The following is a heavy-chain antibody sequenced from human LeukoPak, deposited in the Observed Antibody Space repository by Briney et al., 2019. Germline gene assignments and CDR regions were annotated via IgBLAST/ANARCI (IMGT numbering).Heavy chain of an antibody. CDR2: IYDSGST. V-gene: IGHV4-61*05. D-gene: IGHD4-17*01. J-gene: IGHJ6*04. Sequence: SETLSLTCTVSGGSISSSSYYWGWIRQPPGKGLEWIGYIYDSGSTNYNPSLKSRLTISVDTSNNQFSLKLSSVTAADTAVYYCARGSVTTYYFYGMDVWGKGTTVTVSS. CDR1: GGSISSSSYY. CDR3: ARGSVTTYYFYGMDV.